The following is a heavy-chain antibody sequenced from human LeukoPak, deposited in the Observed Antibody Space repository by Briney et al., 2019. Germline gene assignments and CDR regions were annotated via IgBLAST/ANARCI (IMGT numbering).Heavy chain of an antibody. V-gene: IGHV3-53*01. D-gene: IGHD3-22*01. CDR3: ARGVRYYDSSGYYNWFDP. Sequence: GGSLRLSCAASGFTVSSNYMSWVRQAPGKGLEWVSVIYSGGSTYYADSVKGRFTISRDNSKNTLYLQMNSLRAEDTAVYYCARGVRYYDSSGYYNWFDPWGQGTLVTASS. CDR2: IYSGGST. J-gene: IGHJ5*02. CDR1: GFTVSSNY.